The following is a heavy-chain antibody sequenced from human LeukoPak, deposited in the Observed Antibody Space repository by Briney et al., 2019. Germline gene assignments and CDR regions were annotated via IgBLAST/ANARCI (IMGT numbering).Heavy chain of an antibody. CDR1: GFTFSSYS. D-gene: IGHD3-3*01. J-gene: IGHJ5*02. CDR2: ISSSSSII. CDR3: AKAYDFWSGYEGSWFDP. V-gene: IGHV3-48*01. Sequence: GGSLRLSCAAFGFTFSSYSVNWVRQAPGKGLEWVSYISSSSSIIYYADSVKGRFTISRDNAKNSLYLQMNSLRAEDTAVYYCAKAYDFWSGYEGSWFDPWGQGTLVTVSS.